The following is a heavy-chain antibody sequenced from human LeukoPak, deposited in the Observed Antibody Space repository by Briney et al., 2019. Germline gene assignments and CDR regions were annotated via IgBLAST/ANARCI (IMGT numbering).Heavy chain of an antibody. CDR3: ARTIVPYYDFRSGFDY. J-gene: IGHJ4*02. CDR1: GGSISSYY. V-gene: IGHV4-59*01. CDR2: IYYSGST. D-gene: IGHD3-3*01. Sequence: SETLSLTCTVSGGSISSYYWSWIRQPPGKGLEWIGYIYYSGSTNYNPSLKSRVTISVDTSKNQFSLKLSSVTAADTAVYYCARTIVPYYDFRSGFDYWGQGTLVTVSS.